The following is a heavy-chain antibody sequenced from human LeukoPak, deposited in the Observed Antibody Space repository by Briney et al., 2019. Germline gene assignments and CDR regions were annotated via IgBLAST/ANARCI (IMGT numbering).Heavy chain of an antibody. CDR3: AKVVTVAGTPEYFQH. CDR1: GFTFSSYA. V-gene: IGHV3-23*01. D-gene: IGHD6-19*01. Sequence: GGSLRLSCAASGFTFSSYAMSWVRQAPGKGLEWVSAISGSGGSTYYADSVKGRFTISRDNSKNTLYLQMNSLRAEDTAVYYCAKVVTVAGTPEYFQHWGQGTLVTVSS. J-gene: IGHJ1*01. CDR2: ISGSGGST.